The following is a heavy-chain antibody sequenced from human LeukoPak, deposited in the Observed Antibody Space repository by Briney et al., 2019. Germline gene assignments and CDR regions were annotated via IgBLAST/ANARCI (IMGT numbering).Heavy chain of an antibody. V-gene: IGHV3-74*01. CDR3: ATDYYDSRGYFYGIDY. Sequence: GGSLRLSCAASGFTFSSHWMHWVRQAPGKGLVWVSRIKDDGSHTNYADSVKGRFTISRDNAKNTLSLQMNSLRAEDTAVYYCATDYYDSRGYFYGIDYWGQGTLVTVSS. CDR2: IKDDGSHT. J-gene: IGHJ4*02. CDR1: GFTFSSHW. D-gene: IGHD3-22*01.